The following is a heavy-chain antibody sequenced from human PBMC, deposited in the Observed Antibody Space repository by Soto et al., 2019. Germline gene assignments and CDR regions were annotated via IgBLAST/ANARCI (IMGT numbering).Heavy chain of an antibody. D-gene: IGHD1-26*01. J-gene: IGHJ4*02. CDR3: ARRYSGSYYFDY. Sequence: ASVNVSCNASGGSFSTHAYTWVRQAPGQGLEWMGIINPSGGSTIYAQKFQGRVTMTSDTSTSTVYLDLSSLRSDDTAVYYCARRYSGSYYFDYWGQGIQVTVSS. CDR1: GGSFSTHA. CDR2: INPSGGST. V-gene: IGHV1-46*01.